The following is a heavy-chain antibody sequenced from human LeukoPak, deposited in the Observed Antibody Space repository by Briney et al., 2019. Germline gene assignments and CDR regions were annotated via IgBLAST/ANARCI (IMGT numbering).Heavy chain of an antibody. J-gene: IGHJ5*02. Sequence: PSETLSLTCAVSGGSISSGGYSWSWIRQPPGKGLEWIGYIYHSGSTYYNPSLKSRVTISVDTSKNQFSLKLSSVTAADTAVYYCARGAMITFGGVIVTNWFDPWGQGTLVTVSS. CDR1: GGSISSGGYS. V-gene: IGHV4-30-2*01. CDR2: IYHSGST. D-gene: IGHD3-16*02. CDR3: ARGAMITFGGVIVTNWFDP.